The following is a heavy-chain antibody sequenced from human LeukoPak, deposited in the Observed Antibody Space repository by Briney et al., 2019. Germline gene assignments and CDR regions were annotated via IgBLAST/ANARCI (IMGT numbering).Heavy chain of an antibody. CDR3: AKVDSPRDDYGDFDAFDI. Sequence: PGGSLRLSCAASGFTLSSHWMGWVRQAPGKGLEWVANIKQDGSETYYVGSVKGRFTISRDNSKNTLYLQMNSLRAEDTAVYYCAKVDSPRDDYGDFDAFDIWGQGTMVTVSS. CDR1: GFTLSSHW. V-gene: IGHV3-7*03. J-gene: IGHJ3*02. D-gene: IGHD4-17*01. CDR2: IKQDGSET.